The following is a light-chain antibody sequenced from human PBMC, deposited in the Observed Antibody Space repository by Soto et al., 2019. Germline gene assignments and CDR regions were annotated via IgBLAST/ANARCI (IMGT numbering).Light chain of an antibody. CDR3: QQYGSSSWT. CDR1: QSVSSSN. CDR2: GAS. V-gene: IGKV3-20*01. Sequence: EIMLMQSPGSLSLSPGERATLSCMASQSVSSSNLAWYKQKPRQPPRLLIYGASSRATGIPDRFSGSGSGTDFTLTISSLEPEDFAVYYCQQYGSSSWTFDQGPKVDIK. J-gene: IGKJ1*01.